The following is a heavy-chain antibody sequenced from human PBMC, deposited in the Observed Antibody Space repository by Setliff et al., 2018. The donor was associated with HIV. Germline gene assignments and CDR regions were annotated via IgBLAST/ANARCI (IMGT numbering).Heavy chain of an antibody. J-gene: IGHJ4*02. CDR3: ANPPLKGHLGVGFDY. D-gene: IGHD3-16*01. V-gene: IGHV4-4*07. CDR1: GGSISSYY. Sequence: KPSETLSLTCTVSGGSISSYYWSWIRQPAGKGLEWIGRIYTSGSTNYNPSLKSRVTMSVDTSKNQFSLKLSSVTAADTAVYYCANPPLKGHLGVGFDYWGQGTQVTVSS. CDR2: IYTSGST.